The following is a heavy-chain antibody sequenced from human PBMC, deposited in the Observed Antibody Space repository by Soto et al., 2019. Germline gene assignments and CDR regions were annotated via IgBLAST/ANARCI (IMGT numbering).Heavy chain of an antibody. D-gene: IGHD6-19*01. V-gene: IGHV3-7*03. CDR1: GFTFISSF. CDR3: ARYYRGSGRYFFDY. CDR2: INQDGGVT. J-gene: IGHJ4*02. Sequence: GSLRLSCVASGFTFISSFMGWIRQAPGKGPEWVANINQDGGVTYYVDSVEGRFTISRDNTKDSLYLQMNSLRGEDTAIYYCARYYRGSGRYFFDYWGQGTPVTVSS.